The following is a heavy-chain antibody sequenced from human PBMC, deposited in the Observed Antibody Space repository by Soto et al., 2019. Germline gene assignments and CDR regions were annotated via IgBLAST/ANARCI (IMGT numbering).Heavy chain of an antibody. V-gene: IGHV1-69*06. CDR3: AGGDYDILTGYYYYGMDV. CDR1: GGTFSSYA. D-gene: IGHD3-9*01. CDR2: IIPIFGTA. Sequence: QVQLVQSGAEVKKPGSSVKVSCKASGGTFSSYAISWVRQAPGQGLEWMGGIIPIFGTANYAQKFQGRVTITADNSTSTAYMELSSLRSEDTAVYYCAGGDYDILTGYYYYGMDVWGQGTTVTVSS. J-gene: IGHJ6*02.